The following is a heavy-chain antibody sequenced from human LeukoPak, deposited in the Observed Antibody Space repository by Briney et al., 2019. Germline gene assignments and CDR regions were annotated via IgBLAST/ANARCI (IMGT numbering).Heavy chain of an antibody. V-gene: IGHV4-59*08. CDR3: ARIPAYSSGYYFDAFDI. CDR1: GGSISSYY. Sequence: EPSETLSLTCAVSGGSISSYYWSWIRQPPGKGLEWIGYIYYSGSTNYNPSLKSRVTISVDTSKNQFSLKLSSVTAADTAVYYCARIPAYSSGYYFDAFDIWGQGTMVTVSS. D-gene: IGHD3-22*01. CDR2: IYYSGST. J-gene: IGHJ3*02.